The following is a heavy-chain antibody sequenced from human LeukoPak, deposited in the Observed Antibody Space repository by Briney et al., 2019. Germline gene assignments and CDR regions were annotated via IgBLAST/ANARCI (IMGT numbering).Heavy chain of an antibody. CDR1: GYNFNNYW. CDR2: IYPGDSDA. CDR3: ARVGYDYVWGSFRGPLDN. J-gene: IGHJ4*02. V-gene: IGHV5-51*01. Sequence: GESLKISCQGSGYNFNNYWIAWVRQMPGKGLEWMGIIYPGDSDARYKLSFQGQVSMSADKSISTVYMQWSSLEASDSAIYYCARVGYDYVWGSFRGPLDNWGQGTLVTVS. D-gene: IGHD3-16*02.